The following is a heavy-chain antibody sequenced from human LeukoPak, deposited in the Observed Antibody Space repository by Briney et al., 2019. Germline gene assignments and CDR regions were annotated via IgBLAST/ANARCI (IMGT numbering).Heavy chain of an antibody. CDR1: GFTFSGSA. J-gene: IGHJ4*02. CDR2: IRSKANSYAT. V-gene: IGHV3-73*01. Sequence: GGSLRLSCPASGFTFSGSAMHWVRQASGKGLEWVGRIRSKANSYATAYAASVKGRFTISRDDSKNTAYLQMNSLKTEDTAVYYCTRQDYDYDLYFDYWGQGTLVTVSS. D-gene: IGHD3-16*01. CDR3: TRQDYDYDLYFDY.